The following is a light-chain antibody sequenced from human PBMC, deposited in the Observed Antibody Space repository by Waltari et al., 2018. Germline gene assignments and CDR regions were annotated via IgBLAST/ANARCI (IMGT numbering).Light chain of an antibody. CDR1: ASAVRGYKY. CDR2: IVD. V-gene: IGLV2-11*01. J-gene: IGLJ2*01. Sequence: QSALTQPRSVSGSPGHSVTSSCTGTASAVRGYKYVSWYQQHPGKRPKLIIYIVDARPSGVPDRFSGSKSGNTASLTISGLQAEDEADYYCCSYAGKYTSVFGGGTKLTVL. CDR3: CSYAGKYTSV.